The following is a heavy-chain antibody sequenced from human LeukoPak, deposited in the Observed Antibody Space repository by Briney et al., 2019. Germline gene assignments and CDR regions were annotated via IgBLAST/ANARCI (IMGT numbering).Heavy chain of an antibody. CDR2: ISDSGST. CDR1: GGSISSYY. Sequence: PSETLSLTCTVSGGSISSYYWSWIRQPPGKRPEWIAYISDSGSTFYNPSLKSRVTISVDTSTNQFSLKLSSVTAADTAVYYCARDLGPSRGFDFWGQGTLVTVSS. CDR3: ARDLGPSRGFDF. J-gene: IGHJ4*02. D-gene: IGHD3-10*01. V-gene: IGHV4-59*01.